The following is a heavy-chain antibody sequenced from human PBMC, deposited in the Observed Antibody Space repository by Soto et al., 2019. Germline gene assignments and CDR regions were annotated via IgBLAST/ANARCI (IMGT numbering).Heavy chain of an antibody. D-gene: IGHD7-27*01. CDR2: ISSSSSTI. Sequence: EVQLVESGGGLVQPGGSLRLSCAASGFTFSSYSMNWVRQAPGKGLEWVSYISSSSSTIYYADSVKGRFTISRDNAKNSQYLQINSLRAEDTAVYYCARDFSGVYFDYWGQGTLVTVSS. CDR3: ARDFSGVYFDY. J-gene: IGHJ4*02. V-gene: IGHV3-48*01. CDR1: GFTFSSYS.